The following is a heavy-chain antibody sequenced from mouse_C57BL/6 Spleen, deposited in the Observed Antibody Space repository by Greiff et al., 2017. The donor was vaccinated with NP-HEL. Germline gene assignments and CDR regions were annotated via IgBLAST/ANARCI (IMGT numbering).Heavy chain of an antibody. CDR3: ARNGNYGWFAY. D-gene: IGHD2-1*01. CDR1: GYSITSGYY. CDR2: ISYDGSN. J-gene: IGHJ3*01. Sequence: EVKLQESGPGLVKPSQSLSLTCSVTGYSITSGYYWNWIRQFPGNKLEWMGYISYDGSNNYNPSLKNRISITRDTSKNQFFLKLNSVTTEDTATYYCARNGNYGWFAYWGQGTLVTVSA. V-gene: IGHV3-6*01.